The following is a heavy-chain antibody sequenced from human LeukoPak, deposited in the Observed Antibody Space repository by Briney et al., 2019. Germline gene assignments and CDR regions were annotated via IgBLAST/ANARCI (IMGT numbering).Heavy chain of an antibody. CDR1: GGSISSSSYY. CDR2: IYYSGST. D-gene: IGHD3-22*01. V-gene: IGHV4-39*07. CDR3: ARDLVGEYYDSSGHL. Sequence: PSETLSLTCTVSGGSISSSSYYWGWIRQPPGKGLEWIGSIYYSGSTYYNPSLKSRVTISVDTSKNQFSLKLSSVTAADTAVYYCARDLVGEYYDSSGHLWGQGTLVTVSS. J-gene: IGHJ4*02.